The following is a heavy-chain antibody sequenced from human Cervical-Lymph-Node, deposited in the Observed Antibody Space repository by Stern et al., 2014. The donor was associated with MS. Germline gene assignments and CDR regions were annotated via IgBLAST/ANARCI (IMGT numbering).Heavy chain of an antibody. Sequence: VQLVESGGGVVQPGRSLRLSCAASGFVFRRYALHWVRQAPGKGLEWVALISYDGRDKYYTDSVKGRFTVSRDNSNNTADLEMNSLRLEDTAVYYCAKGGSGSYLDWGQGSLVTVSS. CDR2: ISYDGRDK. CDR1: GFVFRRYA. J-gene: IGHJ4*02. CDR3: AKGGSGSYLD. D-gene: IGHD1-26*01. V-gene: IGHV3-30*04.